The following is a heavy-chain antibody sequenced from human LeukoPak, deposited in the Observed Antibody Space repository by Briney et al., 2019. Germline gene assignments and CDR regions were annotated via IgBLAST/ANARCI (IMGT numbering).Heavy chain of an antibody. CDR1: GYTFTGHY. CDR2: INPNSGGT. Sequence: ASLKVSCKASGYTFTGHYLHWVRQAPGQGLEWMGWINPNSGGTNYAQKFQGRVTMTRDTSISTAYMELSRLRSDDTAVYYCATDPDCSSTSCYTDYWGQGTLVTVSS. D-gene: IGHD2-2*02. V-gene: IGHV1-2*02. J-gene: IGHJ4*02. CDR3: ATDPDCSSTSCYTDY.